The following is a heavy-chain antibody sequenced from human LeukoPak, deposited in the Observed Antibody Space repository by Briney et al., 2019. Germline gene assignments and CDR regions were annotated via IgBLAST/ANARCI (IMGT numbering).Heavy chain of an antibody. CDR1: GGTFSSYA. V-gene: IGHV1-69*05. CDR3: AAGIVGDRGW. D-gene: IGHD1-26*01. J-gene: IGHJ4*02. CDR2: IIPIFGTA. Sequence: ASVKVSCKASGGTFSSYAISWVRQAPGQGLEWMGGIIPIFGTANYAQKFQERVTITRDMSTSTAYMELSSLRSDDTAVYYCAAGIVGDRGWWGQGTLVTVSS.